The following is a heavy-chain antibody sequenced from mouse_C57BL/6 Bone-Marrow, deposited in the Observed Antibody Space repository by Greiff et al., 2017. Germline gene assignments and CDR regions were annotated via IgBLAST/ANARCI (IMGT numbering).Heavy chain of an antibody. CDR3: ARDGYYWFAY. D-gene: IGHD2-3*01. J-gene: IGHJ3*01. CDR2: IDPSDSYT. V-gene: IGHV1-59*01. Sequence: QVQLKESGAELVRPGTSVKLSCKASGYTFTSYWMHWVKQRPGQGLEWIGVIDPSDSYTNYNQKFKGKATLTVDPSSSTAYMQLSSLTSEDSAVYYCARDGYYWFAYWGQGTLVTVSA. CDR1: GYTFTSYW.